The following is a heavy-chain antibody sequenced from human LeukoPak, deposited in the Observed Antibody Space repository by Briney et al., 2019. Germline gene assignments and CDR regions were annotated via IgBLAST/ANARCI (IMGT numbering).Heavy chain of an antibody. J-gene: IGHJ4*02. CDR1: GFTFSSYD. V-gene: IGHV3-13*01. Sequence: PGGSLRLSCAASGFTFSSYDMHWVRQATGKGLEWVSAIGTAGDTYYPGSVKGRFTISRENAKNSLYLQMNSLRAEDTAVYYCAKDLSVVAATKGPDYWGQGTLVTVSS. CDR2: IGTAGDT. CDR3: AKDLSVVAATKGPDY. D-gene: IGHD2-15*01.